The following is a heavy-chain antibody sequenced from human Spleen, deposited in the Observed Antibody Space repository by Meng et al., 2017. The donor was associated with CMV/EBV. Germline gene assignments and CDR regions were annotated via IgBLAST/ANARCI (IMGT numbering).Heavy chain of an antibody. D-gene: IGHD1-26*01. J-gene: IGHJ4*02. V-gene: IGHV1-2*02. CDR2: INPNSGGT. Sequence: CKASGYTFTGYYMHWVRQAPGQGLEWMGWINPNSGGTNYAQKFQGRVTMTRDTSISTAYMEVSRLRSDDTAVYYCARARVGATQFDYWGQGTLVTVSS. CDR1: GYTFTGYY. CDR3: ARARVGATQFDY.